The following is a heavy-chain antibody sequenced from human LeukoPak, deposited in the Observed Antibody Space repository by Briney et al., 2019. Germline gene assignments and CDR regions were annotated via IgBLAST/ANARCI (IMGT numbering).Heavy chain of an antibody. V-gene: IGHV3-30-3*01. CDR3: ARTKYYYDSSGYYQLDY. CDR2: ISYDGSNK. CDR1: GFTFSSYA. J-gene: IGHJ4*02. D-gene: IGHD3-22*01. Sequence: PGGSLRLSCAASGFTFSSYAMHWVRQAPGKGLEWVAVISYDGSNKYYAESVKGRFTISRDNSKNTLYLQLNILRAEDTAVYYGARTKYYYDSSGYYQLDYWGQGTLVTVSS.